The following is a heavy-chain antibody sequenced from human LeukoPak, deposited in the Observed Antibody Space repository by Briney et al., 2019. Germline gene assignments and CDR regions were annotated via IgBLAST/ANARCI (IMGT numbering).Heavy chain of an antibody. CDR3: ARERGRGVGATHDAFDI. CDR1: GYTFTNYD. D-gene: IGHD1-26*01. J-gene: IGHJ3*02. V-gene: IGHV1-8*01. Sequence: ASVKVSCKASGYTFTNYDINWVRQAPGQGLEWMGWMNPNNGDAGYAQQFQGRVSMTRDTSINTAYMELSSLRSEDTAVYYCARERGRGVGATHDAFDIWGQGTMVTVSS. CDR2: MNPNNGDA.